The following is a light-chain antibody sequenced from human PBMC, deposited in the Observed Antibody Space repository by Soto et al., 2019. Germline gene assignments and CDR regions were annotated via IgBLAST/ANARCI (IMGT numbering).Light chain of an antibody. V-gene: IGKV4-1*01. Sequence: DIVMTQSPDPLAVSLGERATINCKSSQSVLFSSNSKNYLAWYQLKPRQPPKLLIYWASTRESGVPDRFSGSGSGTDFTLTISSLQAEDVAVYYCHQYYSTPQTFGQGTKLEIK. J-gene: IGKJ2*01. CDR3: HQYYSTPQT. CDR2: WAS. CDR1: QSVLFSSNSKNY.